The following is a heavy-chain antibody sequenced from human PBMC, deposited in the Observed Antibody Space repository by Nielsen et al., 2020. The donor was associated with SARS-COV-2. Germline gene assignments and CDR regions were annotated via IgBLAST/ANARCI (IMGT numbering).Heavy chain of an antibody. Sequence: GGSLRLSCAVSGFDFSDFGIHWVRQAPGKGLEWVAVMSSDGRNELYADSVRGRFSISRDNSKNTLFLQMHSLRVEDTAVYYCAKDGVVRGDALDLWGQGTMVTVSS. D-gene: IGHD3-10*01. CDR2: MSSDGRNE. V-gene: IGHV3-30*18. CDR1: GFDFSDFG. CDR3: AKDGVVRGDALDL. J-gene: IGHJ3*01.